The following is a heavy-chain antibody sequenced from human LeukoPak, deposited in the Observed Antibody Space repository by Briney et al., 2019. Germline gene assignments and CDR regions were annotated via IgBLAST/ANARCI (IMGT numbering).Heavy chain of an antibody. V-gene: IGHV3-15*01. CDR1: GFTFSNAW. CDR2: IKSKTDGGTT. J-gene: IGHJ3*02. D-gene: IGHD5-18*01. Sequence: GGSLRLSCAASGFTFSNAWMSWVRQAPGKGLEWVGRIKSKTDGGTTDYAALVKGRFIISIDDSRSTLYLQMHSLETEDTALYYCTTEGFTYGHHALGIWGQGTVVTVSS. CDR3: TTEGFTYGHHALGI.